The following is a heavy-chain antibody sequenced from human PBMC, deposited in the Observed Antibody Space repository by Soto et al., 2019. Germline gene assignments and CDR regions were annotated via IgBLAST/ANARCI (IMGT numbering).Heavy chain of an antibody. CDR1: GGSISSTNW. CDR2: VYHTGST. Sequence: QVQLQQSGPRLARPSGTLSLTCVVSGGSISSTNWWTWVRQTPGKGLEWIGEVYHTGSTKYNPSLKNRVTISLDKSNSQSALNLKSVTAADTAVYYCATLPPRIVVVVLPIPSWGQGTLVTVSS. CDR3: ATLPPRIVVVVLPIPS. D-gene: IGHD2-15*01. J-gene: IGHJ4*02. V-gene: IGHV4-4*02.